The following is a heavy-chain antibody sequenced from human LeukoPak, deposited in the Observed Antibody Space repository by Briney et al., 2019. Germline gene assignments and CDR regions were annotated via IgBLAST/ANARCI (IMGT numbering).Heavy chain of an antibody. CDR3: ARDSDPVGATSFDY. CDR2: IYSGGST. J-gene: IGHJ4*02. D-gene: IGHD1-26*01. V-gene: IGHV3-66*01. Sequence: GGSLRLSCAASGFTVSSNYMSWVRQAPGKELEWVSVIYSGGSTYYADSVKGRFTISRDNSKNTLYLQMNSLRAEDTAVYYCARDSDPVGATSFDYWGQGTLVTVSS. CDR1: GFTVSSNY.